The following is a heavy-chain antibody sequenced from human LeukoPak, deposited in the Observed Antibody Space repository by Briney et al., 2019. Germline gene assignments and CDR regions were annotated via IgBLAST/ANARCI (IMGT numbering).Heavy chain of an antibody. Sequence: PGGSLRLSCAASGFTFSSYGMHWVRQAPGKGLEWVAVISYDGSNKYYADSVKGRFTISRDNSKNTLYLQMDSLRAEDTAVYYCARDPRITGTTDYGMDVWGQGTTVTVSS. CDR1: GFTFSSYG. V-gene: IGHV3-30*03. J-gene: IGHJ6*02. CDR3: ARDPRITGTTDYGMDV. D-gene: IGHD1-20*01. CDR2: ISYDGSNK.